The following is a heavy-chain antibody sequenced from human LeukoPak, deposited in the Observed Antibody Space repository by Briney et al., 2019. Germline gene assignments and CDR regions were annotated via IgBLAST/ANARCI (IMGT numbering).Heavy chain of an antibody. Sequence: ASVKVSCKASGYTFTSYAMNWVRQAPGQGLGWMGWINTNTGNPTYAQGFTGRFVFSLDTSVSTAYLQISSLKAEDTAVYYCARVPNIVVVTAIHFDYWGQGTLVTVSS. CDR2: INTNTGNP. CDR1: GYTFTSYA. V-gene: IGHV7-4-1*02. D-gene: IGHD2-21*02. J-gene: IGHJ4*02. CDR3: ARVPNIVVVTAIHFDY.